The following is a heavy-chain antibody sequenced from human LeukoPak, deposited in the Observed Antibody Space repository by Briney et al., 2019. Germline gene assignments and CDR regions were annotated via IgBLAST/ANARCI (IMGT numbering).Heavy chain of an antibody. CDR2: IFTTGST. Sequence: TLSLTCSVSGGSINGGSYYWSWIRQPARKPLEWIGHIFTTGSTSYNPSLRTRVTISEDSSKDQFSLNLKSVTAADTAVYYCARDRNWGRGYFDLWGRGTLVIVSS. J-gene: IGHJ2*01. CDR3: ARDRNWGRGYFDL. CDR1: GGSINGGSYY. D-gene: IGHD7-27*01. V-gene: IGHV4-61*09.